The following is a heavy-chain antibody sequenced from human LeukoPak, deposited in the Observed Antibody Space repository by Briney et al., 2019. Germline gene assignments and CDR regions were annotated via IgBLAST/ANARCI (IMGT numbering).Heavy chain of an antibody. Sequence: PSETLSLTCTVSGGSISSYYWSWIRQPPGKGLEWIGEIYHSGSTNYNPSLKSRVTISVDKSKNQFSLKLSSVTAADTAVYYCARDLDYWGQGTLVTVSS. CDR2: IYHSGST. J-gene: IGHJ4*02. CDR1: GGSISSYY. V-gene: IGHV4-59*12. CDR3: ARDLDY.